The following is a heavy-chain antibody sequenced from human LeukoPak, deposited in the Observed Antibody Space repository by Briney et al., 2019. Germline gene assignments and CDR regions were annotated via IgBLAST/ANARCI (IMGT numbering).Heavy chain of an antibody. CDR2: IYYSGST. D-gene: IGHD6-6*01. CDR1: GGSFSGYY. J-gene: IGHJ4*02. V-gene: IGHV4-31*11. CDR3: ARSIAANFDY. Sequence: PSETLSLTCAVYGGSFSGYYWSWIRQHPGKGLEWIGYIYYSGSTYYNPSLKSRVTISVDTSKNQFSLKLSSVTAADTAVYYCARSIAANFDYWGQGTLVTVSS.